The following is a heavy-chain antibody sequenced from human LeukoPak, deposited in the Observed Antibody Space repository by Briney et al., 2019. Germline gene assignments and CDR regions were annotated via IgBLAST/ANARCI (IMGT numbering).Heavy chain of an antibody. CDR1: GFTFDDYA. J-gene: IGHJ3*02. CDR3: ARDPNGDYLGAFDI. Sequence: PGGSLRLSCAASGFTFDDYAMTWVRQAPGKGLEWVSSIRGSGGSTSYADSVKGRFTVSRDNFKNTLYLQMNSLRAEDTAVYYCARDPNGDYLGAFDIWDQGTMVTVSS. D-gene: IGHD2-8*01. V-gene: IGHV3-23*01. CDR2: IRGSGGST.